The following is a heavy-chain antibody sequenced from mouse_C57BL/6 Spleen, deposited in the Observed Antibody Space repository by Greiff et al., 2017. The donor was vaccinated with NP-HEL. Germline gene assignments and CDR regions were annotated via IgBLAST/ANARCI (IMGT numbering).Heavy chain of an antibody. Sequence: EVKLMESGGGLVKPGGSLKLSCAASGFTFSDYGLHWVRQAPEKGLEWVAYISSGSSTIYYADTVKGRFTISRYNAKNTLFLQMTSLRSEDTAMYYCARDGYYGGFDYWGQGTTLTVSS. V-gene: IGHV5-17*01. D-gene: IGHD1-1*01. CDR2: ISSGSSTI. J-gene: IGHJ2*01. CDR1: GFTFSDYG. CDR3: ARDGYYGGFDY.